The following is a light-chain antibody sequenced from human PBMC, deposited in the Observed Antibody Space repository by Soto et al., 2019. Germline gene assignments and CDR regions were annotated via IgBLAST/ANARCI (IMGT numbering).Light chain of an antibody. CDR2: EVS. CDR1: SSDVGSYNL. CDR3: CSYAGSSTLV. V-gene: IGLV2-23*02. J-gene: IGLJ1*01. Sequence: QSVLTQPASVSGSPGQSITISCTGTSSDVGSYNLVSWYQQHPGKAPKLMIYEVSKRPSVVSNRFSGSKSGNTASLTISGLQAEDEADYYCCSYAGSSTLVFGTGTKLTVL.